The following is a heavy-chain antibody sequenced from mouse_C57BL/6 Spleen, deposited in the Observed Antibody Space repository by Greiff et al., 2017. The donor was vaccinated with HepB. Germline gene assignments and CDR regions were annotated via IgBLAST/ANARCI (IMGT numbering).Heavy chain of an antibody. Sequence: DVQLVESGGGLVKPGGSLKLSCAASGFTFSSYTMSWVRQTPEKRLEWVATISGGGGNTYYPDSVKGRFTISRDNAKNTLYLQMSSLRSEDTALYYCARQRRYYVNYEYYFDYWGQGTTLTVSS. V-gene: IGHV5-9*01. CDR2: ISGGGGNT. CDR1: GFTFSSYT. D-gene: IGHD2-1*01. J-gene: IGHJ2*01. CDR3: ARQRRYYVNYEYYFDY.